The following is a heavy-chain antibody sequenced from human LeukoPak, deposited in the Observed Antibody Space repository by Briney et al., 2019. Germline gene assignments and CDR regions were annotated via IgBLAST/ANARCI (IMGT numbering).Heavy chain of an antibody. Sequence: PGGSLRLSCAASGFTFDDYGMTWARQAPGKGLEWVSGISWNGGSTGYADSLKGRFTISRDNAKNSLYLQMNSLRAEDTALYYCARYRRGLGYMDVWGKGTTVTVSS. CDR3: ARYRRGLGYMDV. J-gene: IGHJ6*03. CDR1: GFTFDDYG. CDR2: ISWNGGST. V-gene: IGHV3-20*04. D-gene: IGHD3-10*01.